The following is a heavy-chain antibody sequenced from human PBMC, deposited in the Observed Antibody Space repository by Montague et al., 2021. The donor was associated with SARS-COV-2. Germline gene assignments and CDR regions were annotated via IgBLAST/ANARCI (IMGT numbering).Heavy chain of an antibody. V-gene: IGHV4-34*01. J-gene: IGHJ6*02. D-gene: IGHD2-2*01. CDR2: INHSGST. Sequence: SETLSLTYAVYGGSFSGYYWSWIRQPPGKGLERIGEINHSGSTNYNPSLKSRVTISVDTSKNQFSLKLSPVTAADTAVYYCARVRAVPAAMRIFSLGRSYYGMDVWGQGTTVTVSS. CDR3: ARVRAVPAAMRIFSLGRSYYGMDV. CDR1: GGSFSGYY.